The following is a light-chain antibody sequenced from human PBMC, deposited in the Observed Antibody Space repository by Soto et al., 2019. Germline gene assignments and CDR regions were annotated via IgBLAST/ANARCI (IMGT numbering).Light chain of an antibody. V-gene: IGKV3-15*01. CDR3: QQYKNWPHT. Sequence: TVLTQSPDTLSLSPGERATLSCRASQSVSDNLAWYQQRPGQGPRLLIYGASTRATGIPARVSGSGSGTEFTLTISSLQSEDFAVYYCQQYKNWPHTFGQGTKVDI. CDR1: QSVSDN. CDR2: GAS. J-gene: IGKJ1*01.